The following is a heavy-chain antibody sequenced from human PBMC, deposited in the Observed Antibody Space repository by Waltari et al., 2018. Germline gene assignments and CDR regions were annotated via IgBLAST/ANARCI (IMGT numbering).Heavy chain of an antibody. CDR2: IGANGDYI. Sequence: EVQLVESGGGLVTPGESLRLSCVASGFSFHSYTMNWVRQAPGKRLEWVSSIGANGDYIYYADSVRGRFTTSRDNARNSLYLQMTSLRVDDSAIYFCASHFEDYYYYMDVWGKGTTVTVSS. CDR1: GFSFHSYT. V-gene: IGHV3-21*04. J-gene: IGHJ6*03. CDR3: ASHFEDYYYYMDV.